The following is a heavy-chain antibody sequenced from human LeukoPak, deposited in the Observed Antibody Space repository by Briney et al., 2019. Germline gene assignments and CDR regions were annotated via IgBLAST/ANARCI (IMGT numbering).Heavy chain of an antibody. CDR3: ARVSGSHPKKNWFDP. CDR2: ISAYNGKT. D-gene: IGHD1-26*01. CDR1: GYTFTSYD. J-gene: IGHJ5*02. V-gene: IGHV1-18*01. Sequence: ASVKVSCKASGYTFTSYDINWVRQATGQGLEWMGWISAYNGKTNYAQKLQGRVTMTTDTSTSTAYMELRSLRSDDTVVYYCARVSGSHPKKNWFDPWGQGTLVTVSS.